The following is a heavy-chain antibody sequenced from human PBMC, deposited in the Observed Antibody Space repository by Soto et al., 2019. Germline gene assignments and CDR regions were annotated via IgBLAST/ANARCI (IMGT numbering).Heavy chain of an antibody. CDR1: GGSIFDYY. V-gene: IGHV4-4*07. D-gene: IGHD6-19*01. CDR3: ASENIAVAGVGDLDY. Sequence: QVQLQESGPGLVKPSETLSLTCTVSGGSIFDYYWSWIRQAAGKRLEWIGRVYMSGTTDYTPSLKSRVTMSMDTSQNQFSLDRTSVTAADTAIYYCASENIAVAGVGDLDYWGQGALVTVSS. J-gene: IGHJ4*02. CDR2: VYMSGTT.